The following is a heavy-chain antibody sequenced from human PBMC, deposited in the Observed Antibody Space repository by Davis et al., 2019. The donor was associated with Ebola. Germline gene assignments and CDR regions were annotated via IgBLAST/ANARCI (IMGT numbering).Heavy chain of an antibody. V-gene: IGHV4-38-2*02. CDR1: GYSISSGYY. D-gene: IGHD3-22*01. CDR3: ARGSNYDSSGYYLDY. CDR2: IYHSGST. J-gene: IGHJ4*02. Sequence: PSETLSLTCTVSGYSISSGYYWGWIRQPPGKGLEWIGSIYHSGSTYYNPSLKSRVTISVDTSKNQFSLKLSSVTAADTAVYYCARGSNYDSSGYYLDYWGQGTLVTVSS.